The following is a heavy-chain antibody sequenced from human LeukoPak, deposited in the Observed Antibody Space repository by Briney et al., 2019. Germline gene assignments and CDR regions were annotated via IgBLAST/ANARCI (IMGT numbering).Heavy chain of an antibody. Sequence: SETLSLTCTVSGGSISSSSYYWGWIRQPPGKGLEWIGSIYYSGSTYYNPSLKSQVTISVDTSKNQFSLKLSSVTAADTAVYYCARHRGGYYMDEYYYGMDVWGQGTTVTVSS. CDR2: IYYSGST. D-gene: IGHD1-26*01. CDR1: GGSISSSSYY. V-gene: IGHV4-39*01. CDR3: ARHRGGYYMDEYYYGMDV. J-gene: IGHJ6*02.